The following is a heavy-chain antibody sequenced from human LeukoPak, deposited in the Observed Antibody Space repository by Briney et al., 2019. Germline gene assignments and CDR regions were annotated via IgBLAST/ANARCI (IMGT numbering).Heavy chain of an antibody. Sequence: SETLSLTCTVSGGSISSYYWSWIRQPPGKGLEWIGYIYYSGSTNYNPSLKSRVTISVDTSKNQFSLKLSSVTAADTAVYYCARGSISLGEVLTGYYSTPIPFDYWGQGTLVTVSS. CDR3: ARGSISLGEVLTGYYSTPIPFDY. CDR1: GGSISSYY. CDR2: IYYSGST. D-gene: IGHD3-9*01. V-gene: IGHV4-59*12. J-gene: IGHJ4*02.